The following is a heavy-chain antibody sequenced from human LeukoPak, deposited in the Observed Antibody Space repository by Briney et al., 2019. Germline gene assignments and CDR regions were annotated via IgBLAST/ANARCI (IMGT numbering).Heavy chain of an antibody. J-gene: IGHJ4*02. CDR2: ISGSGGST. D-gene: IGHD3-22*01. Sequence: GGSLRLSCEASGVTFSSYAMSWVRQAPGKGLEWVSAISGSGGSTYYADSVKGRFTISRDNSKNTLYLQMNSLGAEDTAVYYCAKDTRSGSNYFDSWGQGTLVTVSS. CDR3: AKDTRSGSNYFDS. CDR1: GVTFSSYA. V-gene: IGHV3-23*01.